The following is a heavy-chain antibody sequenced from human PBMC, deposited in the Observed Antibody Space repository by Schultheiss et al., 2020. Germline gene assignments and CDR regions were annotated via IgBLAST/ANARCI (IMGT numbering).Heavy chain of an antibody. CDR1: GFTFDDYA. J-gene: IGHJ4*02. CDR3: ATAAGYGTGWYGRNDY. V-gene: IGHV3-9*01. Sequence: GGSLRLSCAASGFTFDDYAMHWVRQAPGKGLEWVSGISWNSGSIGYADSVKGRFTISRDNSRNTLYLEMNSLRAEDTAAYYCATAAGYGTGWYGRNDYWGQGTLVTVSS. CDR2: ISWNSGSI. D-gene: IGHD6-19*01.